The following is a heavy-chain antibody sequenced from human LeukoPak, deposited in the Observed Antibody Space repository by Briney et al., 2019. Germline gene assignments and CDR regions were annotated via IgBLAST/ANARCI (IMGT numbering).Heavy chain of an antibody. Sequence: PGGSLRLSCAASGFTFSSYDMHWVRQPTGKGLEWASAIGTAGHTYYLGSVKGRFIISRENAKNPLYLQMNSLRAGDTAVYYCARSGYSGYADAFDIWGQGTMVTVSS. J-gene: IGHJ3*02. V-gene: IGHV3-13*01. CDR3: ARSGYSGYADAFDI. CDR1: GFTFSSYD. D-gene: IGHD5-12*01. CDR2: IGTAGHT.